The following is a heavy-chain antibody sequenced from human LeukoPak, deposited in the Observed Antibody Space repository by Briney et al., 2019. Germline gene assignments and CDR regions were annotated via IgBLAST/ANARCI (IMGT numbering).Heavy chain of an antibody. Sequence: PSETQSLTCAVSGYSISSGYYWGWIRQPPGKGLEWIGSIYHSGSTYYNPSLKSRVTISVDTSKNQFSLKLSSVTAADTAVYYCARDVLAAAGNWGQGTLVTVSS. CDR3: ARDVLAAAGN. V-gene: IGHV4-38-2*02. CDR2: IYHSGST. CDR1: GYSISSGYY. J-gene: IGHJ4*02. D-gene: IGHD6-13*01.